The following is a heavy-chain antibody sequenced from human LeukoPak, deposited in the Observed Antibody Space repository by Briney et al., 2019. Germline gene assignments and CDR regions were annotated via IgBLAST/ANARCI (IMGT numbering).Heavy chain of an antibody. J-gene: IGHJ4*02. Sequence: ASVKVSCKASGYTFTSYGINWVRQAPGQGLEWMGWISAYNGHTNYAQKFQGRVTMTTDTSTSTAYMELRSLRSDDTAVYYCALYGSGWSFDYWGQGSLVTASS. CDR2: ISAYNGHT. V-gene: IGHV1-18*01. CDR3: ALYGSGWSFDY. CDR1: GYTFTSYG. D-gene: IGHD6-19*01.